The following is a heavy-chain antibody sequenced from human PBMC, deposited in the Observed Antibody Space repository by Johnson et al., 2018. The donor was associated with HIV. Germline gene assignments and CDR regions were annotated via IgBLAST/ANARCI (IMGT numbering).Heavy chain of an antibody. CDR1: GFTFSSYA. D-gene: IGHD1-14*01. CDR3: ARGPKNPGLDAFDI. J-gene: IGHJ3*02. Sequence: VQLVESGGGLVQPGGSLRVSCAASGFTFSSYAMHWVRQAPGKGLEWVAVISYDGSDKYYADSVKGRFTISRDSSKNTLYLQMNSLRAEDMAVYYCARGPKNPGLDAFDIWGQGTVVTVSS. CDR2: ISYDGSDK. V-gene: IGHV3-30*04.